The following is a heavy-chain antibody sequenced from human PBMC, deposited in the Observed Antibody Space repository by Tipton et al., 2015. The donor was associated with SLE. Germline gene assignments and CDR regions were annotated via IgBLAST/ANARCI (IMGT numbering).Heavy chain of an antibody. CDR1: GFTFSSFA. CDR3: AKDKESGARGFDY. Sequence: GSLRLSCAASGFTFSSFAMSWVRQAPGKGLEWVSTIYSGGYTYYADSVKGRFTISRDNSENTLYLRMNSLRGDDTAVYYCAKDKESGARGFDYWGQGTLATVSS. V-gene: IGHV3-23*03. D-gene: IGHD3-10*01. J-gene: IGHJ4*02. CDR2: IYSGGYT.